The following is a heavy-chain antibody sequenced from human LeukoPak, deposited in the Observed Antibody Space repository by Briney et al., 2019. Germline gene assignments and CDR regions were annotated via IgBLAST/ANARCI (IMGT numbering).Heavy chain of an antibody. Sequence: SQTLSLTCTVSGGSISSGIYYWSWIRQPAGKGLEWIGRIYTSGSTNYNPSLKSRVTISVDTSKNQFSLKLSSVTAADTAVYYCARGLSSGWYYFDYWGQGTLVTVSS. D-gene: IGHD6-19*01. J-gene: IGHJ4*02. CDR3: ARGLSSGWYYFDY. V-gene: IGHV4-61*02. CDR2: IYTSGST. CDR1: GGSISSGIYY.